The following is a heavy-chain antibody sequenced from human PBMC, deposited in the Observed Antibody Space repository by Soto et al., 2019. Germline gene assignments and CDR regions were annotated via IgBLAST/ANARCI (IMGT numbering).Heavy chain of an antibody. Sequence: SETLSLTCAVSGGSISSSNWWSWVRQPPGKGLEWIGEIYHSGSTNYNPSLKGRVTISVDKSKNQFSLKLSSVTAADTAVYYCARAPSTMIQYYFDYWGQGTLVTVSS. J-gene: IGHJ4*02. CDR1: GGSISSSNW. V-gene: IGHV4-4*02. D-gene: IGHD3-22*01. CDR3: ARAPSTMIQYYFDY. CDR2: IYHSGST.